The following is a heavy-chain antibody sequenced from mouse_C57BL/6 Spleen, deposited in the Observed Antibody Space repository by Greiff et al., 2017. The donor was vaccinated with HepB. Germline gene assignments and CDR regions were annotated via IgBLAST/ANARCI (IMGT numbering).Heavy chain of an antibody. V-gene: IGHV3-1*01. CDR1: GYSITSGYD. Sequence: EVQLQQSGPGMVKPSQSLSLTCTVTGYSITSGYDWHWIRHFPGNKLEWMGYISYSGSTNYNPSLKSRISITHDTSKNHFFLKLNSVTTEDTATYYCARGPDSSGYVFAYWGQGTLVTVSA. J-gene: IGHJ3*01. CDR3: ARGPDSSGYVFAY. D-gene: IGHD3-2*02. CDR2: ISYSGST.